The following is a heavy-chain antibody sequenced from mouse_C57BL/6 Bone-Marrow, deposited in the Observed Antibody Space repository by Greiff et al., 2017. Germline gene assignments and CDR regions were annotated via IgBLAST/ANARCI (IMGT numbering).Heavy chain of an antibody. J-gene: IGHJ2*01. V-gene: IGHV1-69*01. CDR1: GYTFTSYW. Sequence: QVQLQQPGAELVMPGASVKLSCKASGYTFTSYWMHWVKQRPGQGLEWIGEIDPSDSYTNYNQKFKGKSTLTVDKSSSTAYMQLISLTSEHSAVYYCAISVTPVPSFDYWGQGTTLTVSS. CDR2: IDPSDSYT. D-gene: IGHD1-1*01. CDR3: AISVTPVPSFDY.